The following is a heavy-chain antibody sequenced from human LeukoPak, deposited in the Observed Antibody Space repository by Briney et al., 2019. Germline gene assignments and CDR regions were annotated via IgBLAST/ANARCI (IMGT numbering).Heavy chain of an antibody. Sequence: PGGSLRLSCAASGFSFSSYAMSWVRQAPGKGLEWVSAISGSGGNTYYADSVKGRFTISRDNSKNTLYVKMNSLRAGDTAVYYCAKSGGYNFHPIEYWGQGTLVTVSS. CDR3: AKSGGYNFHPIEY. J-gene: IGHJ4*02. CDR2: ISGSGGNT. CDR1: GFSFSSYA. D-gene: IGHD5-24*01. V-gene: IGHV3-23*01.